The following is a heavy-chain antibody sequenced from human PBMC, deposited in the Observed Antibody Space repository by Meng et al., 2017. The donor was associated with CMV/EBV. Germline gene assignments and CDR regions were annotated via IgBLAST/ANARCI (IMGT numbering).Heavy chain of an antibody. CDR2: INPNSGGT. D-gene: IGHD2-2*01. V-gene: IGHV1-2*02. Sequence: ASVKVSCKASGYTFTGYYMHWVRQAPGQGLEWMGWINPNSGGTNYAQKFQGRVTMTRDTSISTAYMELSRLRSDDTAVYYCARRYCSSTSCQRYFDHWGQGTLVTVSS. CDR3: ARRYCSSTSCQRYFDH. CDR1: GYTFTGYY. J-gene: IGHJ4*02.